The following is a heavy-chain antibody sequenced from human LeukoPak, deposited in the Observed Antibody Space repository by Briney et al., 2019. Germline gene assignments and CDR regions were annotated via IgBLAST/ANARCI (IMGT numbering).Heavy chain of an antibody. D-gene: IGHD3-10*01. CDR1: GGSISSYY. CDR3: ARDLYGSGLFVDY. Sequence: SETLSLTCTVSGGSISSYYWSWIRQPPGKGLEWIGYIYYSGSTNYNPSLKSRVTISVVTSKNQFSLKLSSVTAADTAVYYCARDLYGSGLFVDYWGQGTLVTVSS. CDR2: IYYSGST. V-gene: IGHV4-59*12. J-gene: IGHJ4*02.